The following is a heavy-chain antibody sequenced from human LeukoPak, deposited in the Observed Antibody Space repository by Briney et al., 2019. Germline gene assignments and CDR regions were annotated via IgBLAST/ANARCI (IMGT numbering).Heavy chain of an antibody. V-gene: IGHV1-2*02. D-gene: IGHD1-7*01. Sequence: ASVKVSCKASGYTFTGYYMHWVRRAPGQGLEWMGWINPNSGGTNYAQRFQGRVTMTRDTSISTAYMALSRLRSDDTAVFYCAITNWNYRMDYWGQGTLVTVSS. CDR1: GYTFTGYY. CDR3: AITNWNYRMDY. J-gene: IGHJ4*02. CDR2: INPNSGGT.